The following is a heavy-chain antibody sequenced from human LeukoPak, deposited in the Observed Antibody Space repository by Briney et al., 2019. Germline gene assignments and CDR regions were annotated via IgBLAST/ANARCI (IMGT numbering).Heavy chain of an antibody. V-gene: IGHV3-23*01. J-gene: IGHJ4*02. CDR2: ISGSGGST. Sequence: GGSLRLSCAASGFTFSSYAMSWVRQAPGKGLEWVSAISGSGGSTYYADSVKGRFTISRDNSKNTLYLQMNSLRAEDTAVYYCAKAQDIVVVPAIDYWGQGTLVTVSS. CDR3: AKAQDIVVVPAIDY. CDR1: GFTFSSYA. D-gene: IGHD2-2*01.